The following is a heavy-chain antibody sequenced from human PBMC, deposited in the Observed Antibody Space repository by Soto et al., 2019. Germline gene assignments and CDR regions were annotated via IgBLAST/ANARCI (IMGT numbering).Heavy chain of an antibody. Sequence: AASVKVSCKASGYTFTSYGISWVRQAPGQGLEWMGWISAYNGNTNYAQKLQGRVTMTTDTSTSTAYMELSSLTSEDTAVYYCATNEGRDGYSFDYWGQGTLVTASS. CDR3: ATNEGRDGYSFDY. CDR2: ISAYNGNT. J-gene: IGHJ4*02. V-gene: IGHV1-18*01. CDR1: GYTFTSYG. D-gene: IGHD5-12*01.